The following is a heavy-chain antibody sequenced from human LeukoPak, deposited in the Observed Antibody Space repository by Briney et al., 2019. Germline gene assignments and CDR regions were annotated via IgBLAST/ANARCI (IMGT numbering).Heavy chain of an antibody. V-gene: IGHV3-21*01. D-gene: IGHD4-17*01. Sequence: TGGSLRLSCAASGFTFSSYTMNWVRQAPGKGLEWVSSITRTSNYIYYADSVKGRFTISRDNAKNSLFLQMNSLRAEDTAVYYCARAYDYGDYELFDYWGQGTLVTVSS. J-gene: IGHJ4*02. CDR3: ARAYDYGDYELFDY. CDR1: GFTFSSYT. CDR2: ITRTSNYI.